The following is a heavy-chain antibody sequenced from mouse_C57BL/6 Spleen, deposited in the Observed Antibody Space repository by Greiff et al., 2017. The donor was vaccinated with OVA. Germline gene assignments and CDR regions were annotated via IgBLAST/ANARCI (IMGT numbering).Heavy chain of an antibody. J-gene: IGHJ4*01. CDR2: IYPGDGDT. V-gene: IGHV1-82*01. Sequence: QVQLKQSGPELVKPGASVKISCKASGYAFSSSWMNWVKQRPGKGLEWIGRIYPGDGDTNYNGKFKGKATLTADKSSSTAYMQLSSLTSEDSAVYFCAREGDYYGSSYDYAMDYWGQGTSVTVSS. CDR1: GYAFSSSW. CDR3: AREGDYYGSSYDYAMDY. D-gene: IGHD1-1*01.